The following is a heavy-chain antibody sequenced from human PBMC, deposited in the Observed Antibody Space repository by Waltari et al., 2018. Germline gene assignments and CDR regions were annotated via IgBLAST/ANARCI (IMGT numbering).Heavy chain of an antibody. CDR1: GGSLRKGYC. J-gene: IGHJ3*02. Sequence: QVQLQQSGPGQVKPSEALPPTCAGCGGSLRKGYCWGWIRQPLVKGLEWIGSVSHSGSTYYNPSLKSRVTISIHMSKHQFSLELRSVTAADTAVYFCASDLGGTAVATDAFDIWGQGTMVIVSS. CDR3: ASDLGGTAVATDAFDI. D-gene: IGHD6-19*01. CDR2: VSHSGST. V-gene: IGHV4-38-2*01.